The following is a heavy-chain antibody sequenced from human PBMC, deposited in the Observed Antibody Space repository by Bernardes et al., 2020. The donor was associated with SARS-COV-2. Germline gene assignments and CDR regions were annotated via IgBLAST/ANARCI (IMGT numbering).Heavy chain of an antibody. J-gene: IGHJ6*02. CDR1: GFTFSSYS. Sequence: GGSLRLSCAASGFTFSSYSMNWVRQAPGKGLEWVSYISSSSSTIYYADSVKGRFTISRDNAKNSLYLQMNSLRAEDTAVYYCARDNGFLEWLLRAGYYYYGMDVWGQGTTVTVSS. CDR3: ARDNGFLEWLLRAGYYYYGMDV. V-gene: IGHV3-48*01. CDR2: ISSSSSTI. D-gene: IGHD3-3*01.